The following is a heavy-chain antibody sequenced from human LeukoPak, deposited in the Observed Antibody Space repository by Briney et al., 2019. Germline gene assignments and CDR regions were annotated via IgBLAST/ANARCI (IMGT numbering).Heavy chain of an antibody. CDR1: GFMFSIYS. J-gene: IGHJ4*02. CDR3: AKVSVFGVVITSPFDY. Sequence: GGSLRLSCTGSGFMFSIYSMSWVRQAPGKGLEWVSAISGSGGSTYYADSVKGRFTISRDNSKNTLYLQMNSLRAEDTAVYYCAKVSVFGVVITSPFDYWGQGTLVTVSS. V-gene: IGHV3-23*01. D-gene: IGHD3-3*01. CDR2: ISGSGGST.